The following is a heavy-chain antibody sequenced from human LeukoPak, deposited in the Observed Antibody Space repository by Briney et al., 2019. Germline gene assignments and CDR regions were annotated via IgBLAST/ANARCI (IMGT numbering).Heavy chain of an antibody. CDR2: MNPNSGNT. CDR1: GYTFTSYD. V-gene: IGHV1-8*01. Sequence: ASVKVSCKASGYTFTSYDINWVRQATGQGLEWMGWMNPNSGNTGYAQKFQGRVTMTRNTSISTAYMELSSLRSEDTAMYYCARGEVPPHYFDFWGQGTLVTVSS. CDR3: ARGEVPPHYFDF. J-gene: IGHJ4*02.